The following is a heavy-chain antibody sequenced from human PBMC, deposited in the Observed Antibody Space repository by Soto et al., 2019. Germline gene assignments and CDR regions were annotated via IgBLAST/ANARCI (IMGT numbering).Heavy chain of an antibody. D-gene: IGHD4-4*01. CDR2: IIPILGIA. CDR1: GGTFSSYT. Sequence: QVQLVQSGAEVKKPGSSVKVSCKASGGTFSSYTISWVRQAPGQGLEWMGRIIPILGIANYAQKFQGRVTITEDKSTSTAYMELSSLRSEDTAVYYCAIRSGSKSLLGYWGQGTLVTVSS. V-gene: IGHV1-69*02. CDR3: AIRSGSKSLLGY. J-gene: IGHJ4*02.